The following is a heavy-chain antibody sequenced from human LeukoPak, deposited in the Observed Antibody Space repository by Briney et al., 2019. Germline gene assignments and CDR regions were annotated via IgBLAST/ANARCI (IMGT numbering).Heavy chain of an antibody. CDR2: ISISGDVT. Sequence: TGGSLRLPCAASGLTLSCCAMTWVRQAPGKGLEWVSSISISGDVTNYTDSVKGRFTISRDNSKNTLYLQMGSLRAEDMAVYYCARGLVAVAATLDYWGQGTLVTVSS. CDR1: GLTLSCCA. D-gene: IGHD6-19*01. CDR3: ARGLVAVAATLDY. J-gene: IGHJ4*02. V-gene: IGHV3-23*01.